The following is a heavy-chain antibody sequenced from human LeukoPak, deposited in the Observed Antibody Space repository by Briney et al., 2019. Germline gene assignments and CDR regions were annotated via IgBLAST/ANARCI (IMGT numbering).Heavy chain of an antibody. D-gene: IGHD2-15*01. V-gene: IGHV3-30-3*01. CDR3: ARDGGFGGSTYYFDY. Sequence: GRSLRLSCAAAGVTFSSYAMHLVRQAPGKGLEWVAVISYDGSNKYYADSVKGRFTISRDNSKNTLYLQMNSLRAEDTAVYYCARDGGFGGSTYYFDYWGQGTLVTVSS. J-gene: IGHJ4*02. CDR1: GVTFSSYA. CDR2: ISYDGSNK.